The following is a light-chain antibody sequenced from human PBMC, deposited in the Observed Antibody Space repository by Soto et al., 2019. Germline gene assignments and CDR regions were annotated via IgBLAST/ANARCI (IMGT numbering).Light chain of an antibody. CDR2: YTS. CDR3: QQYDSSPRT. Sequence: EIVMTQSPATLSVSPGESATLSCRASQSVSSDLAWYQQKPGQAPRLLIYYTSTRATGFPARFSGGGSGTEFTLTISRLEPEDFAVYYCQQYDSSPRTFGQGTKVDIK. V-gene: IGKV3-15*01. CDR1: QSVSSD. J-gene: IGKJ1*01.